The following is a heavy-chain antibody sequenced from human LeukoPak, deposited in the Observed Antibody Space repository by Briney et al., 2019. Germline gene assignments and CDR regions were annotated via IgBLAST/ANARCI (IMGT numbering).Heavy chain of an antibody. J-gene: IGHJ3*02. Sequence: GESLKISCQGSGYIFTTYWTGWVRQMPGKGLEWMGIIYPGDSETRYSPSLQGQVTISVDKSITTAYLRWSSLKASDTATYFCARAGLATGWPKATDAFDIWGQGTMVTVSS. CDR2: IYPGDSET. CDR3: ARAGLATGWPKATDAFDI. D-gene: IGHD6-19*01. CDR1: GYIFTTYW. V-gene: IGHV5-51*01.